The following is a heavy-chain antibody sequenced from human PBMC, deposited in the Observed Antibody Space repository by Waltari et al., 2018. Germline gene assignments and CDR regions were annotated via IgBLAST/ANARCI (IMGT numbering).Heavy chain of an antibody. CDR2: INSDGSST. J-gene: IGHJ4*02. Sequence: EVQLVESGGGLVQPGGSLRLSCVASGFIFSTYGMDWVRQAPGKGLVWVSRINSDGSSTTYADSVKGQFTISRDNAKNTLYLHMSSLRAEDTAVYYCVRENIAAAGLESWGQGTLVTVSS. V-gene: IGHV3-74*01. D-gene: IGHD6-13*01. CDR1: GFIFSTYG. CDR3: VRENIAAAGLES.